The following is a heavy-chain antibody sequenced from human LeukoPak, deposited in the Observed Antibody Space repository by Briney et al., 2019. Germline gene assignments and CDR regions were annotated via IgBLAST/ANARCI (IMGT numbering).Heavy chain of an antibody. CDR2: ISGSGGST. Sequence: GGSLRLSCEASGFTFNSYVMSWVRQAPGKGLEWVSGISGSGGSTYYADSVKGRFTISRDNSKNTMYLQMNSLRAEDTAVYYCARVVTATFDYWGQGTLVTVSS. CDR1: GFTFNSYV. D-gene: IGHD2-21*02. V-gene: IGHV3-23*01. CDR3: ARVVTATFDY. J-gene: IGHJ4*02.